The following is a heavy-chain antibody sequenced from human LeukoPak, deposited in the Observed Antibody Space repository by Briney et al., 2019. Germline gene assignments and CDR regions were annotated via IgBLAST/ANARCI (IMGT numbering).Heavy chain of an antibody. J-gene: IGHJ4*02. D-gene: IGHD1-26*01. Sequence: GGSLRLSCAASGFTFSTYNMNWVRQAPGKGLEWVSSISGSSSYIYYADSVKGRFSISRDNAKNSLYLQMNSLRAEDTAVYYCARDLLGWELHYFDYWGQGTQIIVSS. V-gene: IGHV3-21*01. CDR2: ISGSSSYI. CDR1: GFTFSTYN. CDR3: ARDLLGWELHYFDY.